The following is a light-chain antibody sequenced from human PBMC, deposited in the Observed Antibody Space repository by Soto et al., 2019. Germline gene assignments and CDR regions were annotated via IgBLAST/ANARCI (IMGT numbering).Light chain of an antibody. CDR3: REYGSSPLT. V-gene: IGKV3-20*01. J-gene: IGKJ1*01. CDR1: QSVSSSY. Sequence: EIVLTQSPGTLSLSPGERATLSCRASQSVSSSYLAWYQQKPGQAPRLLIYGASSRATGIPDRFSGSGSGTDFTLTISRLEPEDFAVYYCREYGSSPLTFGQGTKVAIK. CDR2: GAS.